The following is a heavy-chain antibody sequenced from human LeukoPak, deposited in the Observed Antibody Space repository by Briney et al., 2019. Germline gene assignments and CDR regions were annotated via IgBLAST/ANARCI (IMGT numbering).Heavy chain of an antibody. J-gene: IGHJ3*02. V-gene: IGHV4-39*06. CDR1: GGSISSSSHY. D-gene: IGHD3-22*01. Sequence: PSETLSLTCTVSGGSISSSSHYWGWIRQPPGKGLEWIGSIYYSGSTYYNPSLKSRVTISVDTSKNQSDTAVYYCARRRYYYDSSGYAFDIWGQGTMVTVSS. CDR3: GYAFDI. CDR2: IYYSGST.